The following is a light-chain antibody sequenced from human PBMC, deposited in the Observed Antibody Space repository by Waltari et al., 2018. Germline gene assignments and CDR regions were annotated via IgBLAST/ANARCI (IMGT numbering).Light chain of an antibody. CDR3: AAWDNSLSAWV. V-gene: IGLV1-47*01. CDR2: KNS. J-gene: IGLJ3*02. Sequence: QSLLTQPPSASWTPGQRVTISCSGSSSNLGSNPVYWYQHLPGTAPKVLIYKNSQRPSGVPDRFSGSKSGTSASLAMSGLRSEDEGDYYCAAWDNSLSAWVFGGGTKLTVL. CDR1: SSNLGSNP.